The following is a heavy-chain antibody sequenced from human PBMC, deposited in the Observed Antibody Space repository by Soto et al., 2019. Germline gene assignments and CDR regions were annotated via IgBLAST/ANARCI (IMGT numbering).Heavy chain of an antibody. V-gene: IGHV3-23*01. CDR3: AKRPLTWYLGLDY. D-gene: IGHD3-9*01. CDR1: GFTFSNYA. Sequence: EVQLLESGGGLVQPGGSLRLSCAASGFTFSNYAMTWVRQAPGKGLEWVSAINGDGGGNGGSTYDADSVKGRFTISRDNSRNTLYLHMNNLRVAHTAVYYCAKRPLTWYLGLDYWGQGALVTVSS. CDR2: INGDGGGNGGST. J-gene: IGHJ4*02.